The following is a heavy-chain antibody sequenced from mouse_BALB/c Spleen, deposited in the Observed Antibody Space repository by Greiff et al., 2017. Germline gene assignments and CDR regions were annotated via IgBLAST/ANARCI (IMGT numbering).Heavy chain of an antibody. CDR3: ARMITTNYAMDY. Sequence: VQLQQSGAELVRPGTSVKVSCKASGYAFTNYLIEWVKQRPGQGLEWIGVINPGSGGTNYNEKFKGKATLTADKSSSTAYMQLSSLTSDDSAVYFCARMITTNYAMDYWGQGTSVTVSS. V-gene: IGHV1-54*01. CDR1: GYAFTNYL. CDR2: INPGSGGT. D-gene: IGHD2-4*01. J-gene: IGHJ4*01.